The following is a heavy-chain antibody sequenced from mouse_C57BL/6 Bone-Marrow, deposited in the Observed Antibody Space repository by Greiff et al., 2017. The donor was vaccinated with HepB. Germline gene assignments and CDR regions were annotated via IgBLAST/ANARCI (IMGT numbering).Heavy chain of an antibody. V-gene: IGHV3-6*01. D-gene: IGHD6-1*01. CDR3: ARGAATFDY. J-gene: IGHJ2*01. Sequence: DVQLQESGPGLVKPSQSLSLTCSVTGYSITSGYYWNWIRQFPGNKLEWMGYISYDGSNNYNPSLKNRISITRDPSKNQFFLKLNSVTTEDTATYYCARGAATFDYWGQGTTLTVSS. CDR2: ISYDGSN. CDR1: GYSITSGYY.